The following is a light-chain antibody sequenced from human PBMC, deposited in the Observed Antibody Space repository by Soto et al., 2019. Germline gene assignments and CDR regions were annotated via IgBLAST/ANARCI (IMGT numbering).Light chain of an antibody. V-gene: IGKV2D-29*01. CDR2: EVS. J-gene: IGKJ4*01. Sequence: DILMTQTPLSLSVTPGQPASISCKSGQTLLHSDGKTYLHWYLQKPGQPPQLLIYEVSNRFSGVPERFSGSGSGTEFTLKISRVEPDDVGFYFCMQSVQLPLTFGGGTKVELK. CDR1: QTLLHSDGKTY. CDR3: MQSVQLPLT.